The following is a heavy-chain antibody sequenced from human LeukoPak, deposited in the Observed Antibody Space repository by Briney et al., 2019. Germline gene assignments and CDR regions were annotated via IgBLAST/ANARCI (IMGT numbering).Heavy chain of an antibody. J-gene: IGHJ4*02. V-gene: IGHV3-48*01. D-gene: IGHD2-2*01. CDR2: IGSSSSTI. CDR3: ARAGSVPAAMFFDY. Sequence: GGSLRLSCAASGFTFSSYTMNWVRQAPGKGLEWVSYIGSSSSTIYYADSVKGRFTISRDNAKDSLYLQMNSLRAEDTAVYYCARAGSVPAAMFFDYWGQGTLVTVSS. CDR1: GFTFSSYT.